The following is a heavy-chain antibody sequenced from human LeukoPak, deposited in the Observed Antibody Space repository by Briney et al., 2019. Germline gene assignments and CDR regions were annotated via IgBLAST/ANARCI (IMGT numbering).Heavy chain of an antibody. CDR1: GFTFSSYW. CDR3: ARDLSDIVVVVDAFDI. J-gene: IGHJ3*02. Sequence: SGGSLRLSCAASGFTFSSYWMSWVRQAPGKGLEWVANIKQDGSEKYYVDSVKGRFTISRDNAKNSLYLQMNSLRAEDTAVYYCARDLSDIVVVVDAFDIWGQGTMVTVSS. V-gene: IGHV3-7*01. CDR2: IKQDGSEK. D-gene: IGHD2-15*01.